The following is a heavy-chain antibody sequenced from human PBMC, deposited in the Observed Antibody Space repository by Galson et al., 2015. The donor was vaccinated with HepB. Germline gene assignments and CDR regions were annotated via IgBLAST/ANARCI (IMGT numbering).Heavy chain of an antibody. J-gene: IGHJ4*02. CDR1: GFTFSSYA. V-gene: IGHV3-30*04. CDR2: ISYDGSNK. D-gene: IGHD5-18*01. CDR3: ARGAAAMGPIDY. Sequence: SLRLSCAASGFTFSSYAMHWVRQAPGKGLEWVAVISYDGSNKYYADSVKGRFTISRDNSKNTLYLQMNSLRAEDTAVYYCARGAAAMGPIDYWGQGTLVTVSS.